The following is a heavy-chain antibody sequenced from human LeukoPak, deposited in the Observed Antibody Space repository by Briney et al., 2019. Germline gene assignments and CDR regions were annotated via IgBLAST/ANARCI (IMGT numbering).Heavy chain of an antibody. D-gene: IGHD3-10*01. CDR2: INWNGGST. Sequence: GGSLRLSCAASGFTFSSYWMSWVRQAPGKGLEWVSGINWNGGSTGYADSVKGRFTISRDNAKNSLYLQMNSLRAEDTALYYCARTRFGELPYYFDYWGQGTLVTVSS. V-gene: IGHV3-20*04. J-gene: IGHJ4*02. CDR3: ARTRFGELPYYFDY. CDR1: GFTFSSYW.